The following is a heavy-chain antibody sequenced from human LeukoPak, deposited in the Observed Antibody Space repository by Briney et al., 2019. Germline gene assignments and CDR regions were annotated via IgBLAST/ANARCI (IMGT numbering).Heavy chain of an antibody. D-gene: IGHD3-9*01. CDR2: INPNSGGT. CDR3: ARDAPVWRYSPGGMDV. CDR1: GYTFTGYF. Sequence: GASVKVSCKASGYTFTGYFMHWVRQAPGQGLEWMGWINPNSGGTNYAQKFQGRVTMTRDTSISTAYMELSRLRSDDTAVYYCARDAPVWRYSPGGMDVWGQGTTVTVSS. V-gene: IGHV1-2*02. J-gene: IGHJ6*02.